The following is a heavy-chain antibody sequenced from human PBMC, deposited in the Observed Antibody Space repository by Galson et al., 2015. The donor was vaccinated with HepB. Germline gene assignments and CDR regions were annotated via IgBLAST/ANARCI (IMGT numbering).Heavy chain of an antibody. D-gene: IGHD6-19*01. Sequence: SLRLSCAASGFTFSSYGMNWVRQAPGKGLEWVAFIRYDGSNKYYADSVKGRFTISRDNSKNTLYLQMNSLRAEDTAVYYCAKDGKSSGTTLFDYWGQGTLVTVSS. J-gene: IGHJ4*02. CDR2: IRYDGSNK. V-gene: IGHV3-30*02. CDR1: GFTFSSYG. CDR3: AKDGKSSGTTLFDY.